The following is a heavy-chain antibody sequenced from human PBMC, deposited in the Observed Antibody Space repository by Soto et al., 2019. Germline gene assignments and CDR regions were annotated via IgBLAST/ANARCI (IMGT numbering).Heavy chain of an antibody. CDR3: TAVYTWLVRVEGDWFDP. J-gene: IGHJ5*02. Sequence: EVQLVESGGGLVKPGGSLRLSCAASGFTFSNAWMNWVRQAPGKGLEWVGRIKSKTDGGTTDYAAPVKGRFTISRDDSKNTLYLQMNSLKTVDTAVYYCTAVYTWLVRVEGDWFDPWGQGTLVTVSS. D-gene: IGHD6-19*01. V-gene: IGHV3-15*07. CDR2: IKSKTDGGTT. CDR1: GFTFSNAW.